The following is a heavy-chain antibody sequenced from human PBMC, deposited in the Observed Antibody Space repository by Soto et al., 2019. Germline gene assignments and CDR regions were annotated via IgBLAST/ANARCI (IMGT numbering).Heavy chain of an antibody. J-gene: IGHJ4*02. Sequence: ASVKVSCKASGYTFTSYGISWVRQAPGQGLEWMGWISAYNGNTNYAQKLQGRVTMTTDTSTSTAYMELRSLRSDDTAVYYCERGLGTYSNTYQGYWGQGTLVTVSS. CDR3: ERGLGTYSNTYQGY. CDR1: GYTFTSYG. V-gene: IGHV1-18*01. CDR2: ISAYNGNT. D-gene: IGHD2-2*01.